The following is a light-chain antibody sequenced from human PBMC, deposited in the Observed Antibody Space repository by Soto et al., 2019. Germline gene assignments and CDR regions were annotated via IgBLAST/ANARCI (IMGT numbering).Light chain of an antibody. V-gene: IGKV3-20*01. J-gene: IGKJ4*01. CDR3: QLYGSSPRLT. Sequence: EIVLTQSPGTLSLSPGDRATLSCRASHYISSSHLAWYQQKPGQAPRLLIYGSSSRATGIPDRFSGIGSGTDFTLTISRLEPADFAVYFCQLYGSSPRLTFGGGTKVEIQ. CDR1: HYISSSH. CDR2: GSS.